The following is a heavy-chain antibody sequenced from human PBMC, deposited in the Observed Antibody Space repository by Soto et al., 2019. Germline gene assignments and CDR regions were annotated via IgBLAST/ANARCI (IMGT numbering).Heavy chain of an antibody. CDR3: ARYSSSLFYYHYGMDV. V-gene: IGHV5-51*01. CDR2: IYPGDSDT. CDR1: GYSFTSYW. D-gene: IGHD6-13*01. J-gene: IGHJ6*02. Sequence: PGESVKISCXGSGYSFTSYWIGWVRQMPGKGLEWMGIIYPGDSDTRYSPSFQGQVTISADKSISTAYLQWSSLKASDTAMYYCARYSSSLFYYHYGMDVWGQGTTVTVSS.